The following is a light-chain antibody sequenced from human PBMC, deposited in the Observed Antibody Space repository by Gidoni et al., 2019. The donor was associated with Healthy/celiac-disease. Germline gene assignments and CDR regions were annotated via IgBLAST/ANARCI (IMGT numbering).Light chain of an antibody. CDR1: QSISSW. J-gene: IGKJ5*01. CDR3: QQYNSPIT. CDR2: KAS. Sequence: DIQMTQSPSTRSASVGDRVTIPCRASQSISSWLAWYQQKPGKAPKRLIYKASSLESGVPSRFSGSGSGTEFTLTISSLQPDDFATYYCQQYNSPITFGQGTRLEIK. V-gene: IGKV1-5*03.